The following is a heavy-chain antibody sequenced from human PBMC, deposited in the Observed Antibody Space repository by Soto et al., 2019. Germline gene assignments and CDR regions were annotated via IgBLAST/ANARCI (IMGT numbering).Heavy chain of an antibody. CDR2: ISRRRDTI. CDR1: GFTFDAYS. J-gene: IGHJ6*02. CDR3: ARDPGVGTPWRDYYYYAMDV. D-gene: IGHD1-26*01. V-gene: IGHV3-48*02. Sequence: EVLLAESGGGLVQPGGSLRLSCAASGFTFDAYSLNWVRQAPGKGLEWVSYISRRRDTIFYADSVSGRFTISRDNAKRSLFLHLTNLRDEDTAVYYCARDPGVGTPWRDYYYYAMDVWGQGTTVIVSS.